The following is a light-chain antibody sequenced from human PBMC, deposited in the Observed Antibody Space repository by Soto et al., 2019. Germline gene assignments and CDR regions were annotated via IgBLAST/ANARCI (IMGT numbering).Light chain of an antibody. V-gene: IGKV3-20*01. CDR3: QQYGSSPPAT. CDR2: GAS. J-gene: IGKJ2*01. Sequence: EIVLTQSPGTLSLSPGERATLSCRASQSVTSTYLAWYQHSPGQAPRLLVYGASTRATGIPDRFSGSAYGTDFTLTISRLEPEDFAVYYCQQYGSSPPATLGQGTKLEIK. CDR1: QSVTSTY.